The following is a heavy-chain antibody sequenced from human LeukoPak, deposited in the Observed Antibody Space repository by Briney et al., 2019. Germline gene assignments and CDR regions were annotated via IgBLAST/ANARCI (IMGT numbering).Heavy chain of an antibody. J-gene: IGHJ3*02. Sequence: SETLSLTCTVSGGSISISNYWGWIRQPPGEGLEWIGSIFYSGSADYTPSLRSRATISVDTSENQFSLRLKSVTAADTAVYYRARDRSGYSYGYSDAFDIWGQGTMVIVSS. CDR2: IFYSGSA. D-gene: IGHD5-18*01. V-gene: IGHV4-39*07. CDR3: ARDRSGYSYGYSDAFDI. CDR1: GGSISISNY.